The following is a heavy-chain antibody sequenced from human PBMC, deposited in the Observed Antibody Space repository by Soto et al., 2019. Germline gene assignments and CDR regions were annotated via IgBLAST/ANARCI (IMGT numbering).Heavy chain of an antibody. J-gene: IGHJ5*02. CDR1: GGSVISGSYY. Sequence: SETLSLTCTVSGGSVISGSYYWSWIRQPPGKGLEWIGYIYYSGSTNYNPSLKSRVTISVDTSKNQFSLKLSSVTAADTAVYYCARSVFPWGQGTLVTVSS. V-gene: IGHV4-61*01. CDR2: IYYSGST. CDR3: ARSVFP.